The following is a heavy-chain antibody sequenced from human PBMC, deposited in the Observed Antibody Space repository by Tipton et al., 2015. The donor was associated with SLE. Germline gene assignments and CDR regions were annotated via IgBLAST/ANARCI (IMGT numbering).Heavy chain of an antibody. D-gene: IGHD3-3*01. Sequence: QLVQSGVEVKKPGASVKVSCKASGYTFVSYGINWVRQAPGQGLEWMGWISTYNGNTNYAQKFQGRVTMTTDTSTSTVYMDLKSLRSDDTAVYYCARDGFWSAQGAFDIWGQGTMVTVSS. CDR1: GYTFVSYG. V-gene: IGHV1-18*01. CDR3: ARDGFWSAQGAFDI. CDR2: ISTYNGNT. J-gene: IGHJ3*02.